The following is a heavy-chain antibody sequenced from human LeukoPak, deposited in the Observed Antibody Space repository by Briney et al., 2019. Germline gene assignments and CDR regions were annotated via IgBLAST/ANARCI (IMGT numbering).Heavy chain of an antibody. CDR2: IWYDGSNK. V-gene: IGHV3-33*06. J-gene: IGHJ4*02. Sequence: GGSLRLSCAASGFTFSSYGMHWVRQAPGKGLGWVAVIWYDGSNKYYADSVKGRFTISRDNSKNTLYLQMNSLRAEDTAVYYCAKASGYCSSTSCYLFDYWGQGTLVTVSS. CDR1: GFTFSSYG. CDR3: AKASGYCSSTSCYLFDY. D-gene: IGHD2-2*01.